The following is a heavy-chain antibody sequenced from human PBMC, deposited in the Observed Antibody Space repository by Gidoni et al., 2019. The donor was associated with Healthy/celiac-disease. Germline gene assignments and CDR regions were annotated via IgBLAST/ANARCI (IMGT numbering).Heavy chain of an antibody. J-gene: IGHJ4*02. Sequence: QVQLVESGGGVVQPGRSLRLSRAASGFTFSSYGMHWVRQAPGKGLEWVAVIWYDGSNKYYADSVKGRFTISRDNSKNTLYLQMNSLRAEDTAVYYCARDRSPYCSSTSCFEGYWGQGTLVTVSS. CDR3: ARDRSPYCSSTSCFEGY. V-gene: IGHV3-33*01. CDR1: GFTFSSYG. CDR2: IWYDGSNK. D-gene: IGHD2-2*01.